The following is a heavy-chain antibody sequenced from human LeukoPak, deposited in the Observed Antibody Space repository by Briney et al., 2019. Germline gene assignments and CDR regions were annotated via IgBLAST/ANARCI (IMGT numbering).Heavy chain of an antibody. V-gene: IGHV3-30*02. CDR1: GFTVSSNY. CDR2: IRYDGSNK. Sequence: GGSLRLSCAASGFTVSSNYMSWVRQAPGKGLEWVAFIRYDGSNKHYADFVKGRFTISRDNSKNTLYLQMNSLRAEDTAVYYCAKVDVPYYYGSGSYPTLAYWGQGTLVTVSS. J-gene: IGHJ4*02. D-gene: IGHD3-10*01. CDR3: AKVDVPYYYGSGSYPTLAY.